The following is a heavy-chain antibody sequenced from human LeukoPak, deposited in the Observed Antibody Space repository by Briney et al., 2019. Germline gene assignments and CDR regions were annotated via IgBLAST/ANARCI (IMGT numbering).Heavy chain of an antibody. CDR3: ARGYYYRT. CDR2: IYADGSS. Sequence: PSETLSLTCTVPGGSVCSENSYWNWIRQPAGKGLEWIGRIYADGSSTYNPSLKSRVTILVDTSKNQFSLRLTSMTAADTAVYYCARGYYYRTWGQGSLVTVSS. CDR1: GGSVCSENSY. D-gene: IGHD3-10*01. V-gene: IGHV4-61*02. J-gene: IGHJ4*02.